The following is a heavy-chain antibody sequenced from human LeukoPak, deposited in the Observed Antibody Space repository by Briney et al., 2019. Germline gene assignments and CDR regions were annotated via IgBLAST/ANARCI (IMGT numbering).Heavy chain of an antibody. CDR1: GFTFSSYS. J-gene: IGHJ4*02. CDR3: ARGVYCSGGSCYGYIDY. Sequence: GGSLRLSCAASGFTFSSYSMNWVRQAPGKGLEWVSSISSSSSYIYYADSVKGRFTISRDNAKNSLYLQMNSLRAEDTALYHCARGVYCSGGSCYGYIDYWGQGTLVTVSS. CDR2: ISSSSSYI. D-gene: IGHD2-15*01. V-gene: IGHV3-21*04.